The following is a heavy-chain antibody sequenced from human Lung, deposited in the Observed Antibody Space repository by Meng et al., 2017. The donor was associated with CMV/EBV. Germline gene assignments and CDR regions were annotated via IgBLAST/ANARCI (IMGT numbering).Heavy chain of an antibody. CDR3: VRDGAGYGTDV. Sequence: GGSLRLXCAASGFVFNRFGMKWVRQAPGKGLEWVAFITFYGNNKYYVDSVKGRFNISRNKSRQNSKNALYLQMNSLRLDDTGVYYCVRDGAGYGTDVWGQQTTVTVSS. V-gene: IGHV3-33*05. J-gene: IGHJ6*01. CDR1: GFVFNRFG. D-gene: IGHD6-13*01. CDR2: ITFYGNNK.